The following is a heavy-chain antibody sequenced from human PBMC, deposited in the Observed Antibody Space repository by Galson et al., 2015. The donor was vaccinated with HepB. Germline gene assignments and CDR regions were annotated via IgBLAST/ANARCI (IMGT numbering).Heavy chain of an antibody. J-gene: IGHJ4*02. D-gene: IGHD3-22*01. Sequence: SVKVSCKASGYTFTSYGISWVRQAPGQGLEWMGWISAYNGNTNYAQKLQGRVTMTTDTSTSTAYMELRSLRSDDTAVYYCARTPYYYDSSGYPDLDYWGQGTLVTVSS. CDR3: ARTPYYYDSSGYPDLDY. CDR1: GYTFTSYG. V-gene: IGHV1-18*01. CDR2: ISAYNGNT.